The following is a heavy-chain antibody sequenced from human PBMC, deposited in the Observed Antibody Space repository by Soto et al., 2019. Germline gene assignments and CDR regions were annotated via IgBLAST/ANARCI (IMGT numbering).Heavy chain of an antibody. J-gene: IGHJ4*02. CDR2: INHSGST. D-gene: IGHD3-3*01. CDR3: ARDQDFWSGYFDY. V-gene: IGHV4-59*01. CDR1: GGSISSYY. Sequence: SETLSLTCTVSGGSISSYYWNWIRQPPGKGLEWIGYINHSGSTNNNPSLKSRVTISVDTSRNQVSLNFNSVTATDKDVYYCARDQDFWSGYFDYWGQGTLVTVSS.